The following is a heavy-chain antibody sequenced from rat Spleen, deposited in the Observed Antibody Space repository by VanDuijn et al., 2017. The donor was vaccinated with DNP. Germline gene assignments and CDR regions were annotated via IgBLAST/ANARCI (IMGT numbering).Heavy chain of an antibody. CDR3: ARWTRYFDY. J-gene: IGHJ2*01. CDR1: DYSITNNY. V-gene: IGHV3-1*01. Sequence: EVQLQESGPGLVKPSQSLSLTCSVTDYSITNNYCGWIRKFPGNKMEYIGHISYSGSTNYNPSLRSRISITRDTSKNHFFLHLNSVTTEDTATYYCARWTRYFDYWGQGVMVTVSS. D-gene: IGHD1-7*01. CDR2: ISYSGST.